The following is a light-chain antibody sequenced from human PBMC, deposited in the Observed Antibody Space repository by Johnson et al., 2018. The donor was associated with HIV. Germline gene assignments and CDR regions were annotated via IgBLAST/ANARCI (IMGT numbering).Light chain of an antibody. CDR2: KND. Sequence: QSVLTQPPSVSAAPGQKVTISCSGSSSTIGNNYVSWYQVLPGTAPKLLIYKNDKRPSGIPDRFSGSKSGTSATLGITGLQPGDEADYYCGTWDTSLTAGGVFGTGTKVTVL. J-gene: IGLJ1*01. V-gene: IGLV1-51*02. CDR1: SSTIGNNY. CDR3: GTWDTSLTAGGV.